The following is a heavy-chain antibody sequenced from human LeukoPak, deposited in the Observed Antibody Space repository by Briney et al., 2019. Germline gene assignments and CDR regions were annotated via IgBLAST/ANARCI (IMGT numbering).Heavy chain of an antibody. Sequence: PGGSLTLSCAASGFTFSSYWMSWVRQAPGKGLEWVANIKQDGSEKYYVDSVKGRFTISRDNAKNSLYLQMNSLRVEDTAVYYCARGTIAAAGYYYFDYWGQGTQVTVSS. CDR2: IKQDGSEK. CDR3: ARGTIAAAGYYYFDY. CDR1: GFTFSSYW. V-gene: IGHV3-7*04. J-gene: IGHJ4*02. D-gene: IGHD6-13*01.